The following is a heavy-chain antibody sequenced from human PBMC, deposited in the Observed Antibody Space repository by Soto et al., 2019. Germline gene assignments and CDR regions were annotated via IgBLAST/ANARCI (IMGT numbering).Heavy chain of an antibody. CDR3: ATGPSGGSGSYYNDNYYYYMDV. V-gene: IGHV1-3*01. Sequence: ASVKVSCKASGYTFTCYAMHWVRQAPGQRLEWMGWINAGNGNTKYSQKFQGRVTITRDTSASTAYMELSSLRSEDTAVYYCATGPSGGSGSYYNDNYYYYMDVWGKGTTVTVSS. CDR1: GYTFTCYA. J-gene: IGHJ6*03. D-gene: IGHD3-10*01. CDR2: INAGNGNT.